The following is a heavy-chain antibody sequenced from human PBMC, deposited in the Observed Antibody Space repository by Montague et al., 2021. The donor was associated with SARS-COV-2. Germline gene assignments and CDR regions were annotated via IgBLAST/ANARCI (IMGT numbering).Heavy chain of an antibody. D-gene: IGHD3/OR15-3a*01. CDR3: ARGGLGNRGFDY. Sequence: SETLSLTCVVSDVSLSSSTWWSWIRQSPGKGLEWVGETYLSGFTRYNPSVKSRVTISLDDSRSQFSLRLTSVTAADTAVYFCARGGLGNRGFDYWGQGALVTVSS. CDR1: DVSLSSSTW. J-gene: IGHJ4*02. CDR2: TYLSGFT. V-gene: IGHV4-4*02.